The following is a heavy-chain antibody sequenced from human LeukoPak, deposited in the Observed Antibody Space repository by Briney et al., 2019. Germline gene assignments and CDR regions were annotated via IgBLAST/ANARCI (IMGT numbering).Heavy chain of an antibody. CDR1: GFTFTDYW. J-gene: IGHJ3*02. CDR3: ARDDNRGHDAFDI. D-gene: IGHD5-24*01. V-gene: IGHV3-7*03. CDR2: IKQDGSEK. Sequence: GGSLRLSCAASGFTFTDYWMSWVRQAPGKGLEWVANIKQDGSEKYYVDSVKGRFTISRDNAKNSLYLQMNSLRAEDTAVYYCARDDNRGHDAFDIWGQGTMVTVSS.